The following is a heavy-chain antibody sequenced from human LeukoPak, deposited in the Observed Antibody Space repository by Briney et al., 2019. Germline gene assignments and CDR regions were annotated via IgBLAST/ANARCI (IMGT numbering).Heavy chain of an antibody. J-gene: IGHJ4*02. CDR1: GGSISSGSYY. CDR3: ARIRWLQLGYFDS. V-gene: IGHV4-61*02. CDR2: IYRSGTT. D-gene: IGHD5-24*01. Sequence: PSQTLSLTCTVSGGSISSGSYYWNWIRQPAGKGLEWIGRIYRSGTTNYNPSLKSRVTISVDTSKNQFSLKLSSVTAADTAVYYCARIRWLQLGYFDSWGQGTLVTVSS.